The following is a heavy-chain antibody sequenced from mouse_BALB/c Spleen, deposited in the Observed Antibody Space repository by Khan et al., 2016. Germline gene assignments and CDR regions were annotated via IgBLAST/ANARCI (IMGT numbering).Heavy chain of an antibody. J-gene: IGHJ1*01. CDR1: GFYFSRYW. V-gene: IGHV4-1*02. CDR2: INPDSSTI. CDR3: ASTFWYFDE. Sequence: EVQLQESGGGLVQPGGSLKLSCGASGFYFSRYWTSWVRQGPGKGLEWIGAINPDSSTINYTPSRTEKFIISRDNSNNTLYLKRSKVRSEDTDRDDCASTFWYFDEWGAGTTVTVSS.